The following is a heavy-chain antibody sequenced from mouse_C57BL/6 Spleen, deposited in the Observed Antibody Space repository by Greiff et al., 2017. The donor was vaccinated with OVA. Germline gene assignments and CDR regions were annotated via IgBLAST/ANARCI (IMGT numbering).Heavy chain of an antibody. J-gene: IGHJ3*01. CDR2: INPSTGGT. CDR1: GYSFTGYY. D-gene: IGHD2-4*01. Sequence: VQLKQSGPELVKPGASVKISCKASGYSFTGYYMNWVKQSPEKSLEWIGEINPSTGGTTYNQKFKAKATLTVDKSSSTAYMQLKSLTSEDSAVYYCARWYDYDGAWFAYWGQGTLVTVSA. V-gene: IGHV1-42*01. CDR3: ARWYDYDGAWFAY.